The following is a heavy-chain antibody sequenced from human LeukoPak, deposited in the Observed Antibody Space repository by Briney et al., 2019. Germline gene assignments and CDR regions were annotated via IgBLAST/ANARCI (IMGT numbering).Heavy chain of an antibody. D-gene: IGHD4-23*01. CDR3: ARTDGKLLPPRF. CDR2: IDYSGST. J-gene: IGHJ4*02. CDR1: GGSISSYY. Sequence: SETLSLTCTVSGGSISSYYWSWIRQPPGKGLEWIGYIDYSGSTNYNPSLKSRVTISVDTSRNQFSLKLSSVTAADTAVYYCARTDGKLLPPRFWGQGTLVTVSS. V-gene: IGHV4-59*08.